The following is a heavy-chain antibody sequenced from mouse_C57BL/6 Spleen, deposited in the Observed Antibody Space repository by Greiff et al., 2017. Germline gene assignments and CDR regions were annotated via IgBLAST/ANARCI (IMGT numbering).Heavy chain of an antibody. CDR3: ARRMTTVEYVMDY. V-gene: IGHV1-64*01. D-gene: IGHD1-1*01. J-gene: IGHJ4*01. CDR2: IHPNSGST. Sequence: QVQLQQPGAELVKPGASVKLSCKASGYTFTSYWMHWVKQRPGQGLEWIGMIHPNSGSTNYNEKFKSKATLTVDKSSSTAYMQLSSLTSEDSAVYYCARRMTTVEYVMDYWGQGTSVTVSS. CDR1: GYTFTSYW.